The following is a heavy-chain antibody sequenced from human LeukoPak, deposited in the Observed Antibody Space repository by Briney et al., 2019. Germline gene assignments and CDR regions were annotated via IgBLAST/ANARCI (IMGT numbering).Heavy chain of an antibody. CDR3: ARMYSGSYGGIDY. J-gene: IGHJ4*02. CDR2: IYSSGNT. CDR1: GGSISSYY. V-gene: IGHV4-4*07. D-gene: IGHD1-26*01. Sequence: SSETLSLTCTVSGGSISSYYWSWVRQPAGKGLEWIGRIYSSGNTDYNPSLKSRATMSVDTSKNQFSLNMRFVTAADTALYYCARMYSGSYGGIDYWGQGTLVTVSS.